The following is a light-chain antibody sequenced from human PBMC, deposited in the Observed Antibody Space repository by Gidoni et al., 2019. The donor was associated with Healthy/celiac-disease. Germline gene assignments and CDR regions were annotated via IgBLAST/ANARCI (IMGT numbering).Light chain of an antibody. Sequence: QPPSVSVAPGKTARITCGGNNIGSKSVHWYQQKPGQAPVLVIYYDSDRPSGIPERFSGSNSGNTATLTISRVEAGDEADYYCQVWDSSSDHPVFGGGTKLTVL. CDR3: QVWDSSSDHPV. V-gene: IGLV3-21*04. CDR1: NIGSKS. J-gene: IGLJ3*02. CDR2: YDS.